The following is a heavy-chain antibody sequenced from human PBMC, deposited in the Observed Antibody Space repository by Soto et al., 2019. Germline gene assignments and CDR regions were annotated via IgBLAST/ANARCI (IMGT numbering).Heavy chain of an antibody. V-gene: IGHV3-30*18. D-gene: IGHD2-15*01. CDR2: ISKGGGNK. J-gene: IGHJ4*02. CDR3: AKDRIEVAGGIAGRGVDS. Sequence: HPGGSLRLSCAASGFTFSSYGMHWVRQAPGKGLDWVAAISKGGGNKYFADSVKGRISISRDNSKNTLYLQVNSLREEDTAVYYCAKDRIEVAGGIAGRGVDSWGQGTLVTVSS. CDR1: GFTFSSYG.